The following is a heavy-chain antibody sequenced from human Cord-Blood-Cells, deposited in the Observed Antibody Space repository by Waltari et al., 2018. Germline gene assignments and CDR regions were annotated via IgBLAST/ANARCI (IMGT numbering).Heavy chain of an antibody. Sequence: QLQLQESGPGLVKPSETLSLTCTVSGGSISSSSYYWGWIRKPPGKGLEWIGSIYYSGRTYYNPSLKSRVTISVDTSKNQFSLKLSSVTAADTAVYYCARHGYSSSSYYFDYWGQGTLVTVSS. CDR1: GGSISSSSYY. CDR2: IYYSGRT. V-gene: IGHV4-39*01. CDR3: ARHGYSSSSYYFDY. J-gene: IGHJ4*02. D-gene: IGHD6-6*01.